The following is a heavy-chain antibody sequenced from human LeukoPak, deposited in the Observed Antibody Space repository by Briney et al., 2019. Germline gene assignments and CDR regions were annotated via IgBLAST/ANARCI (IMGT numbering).Heavy chain of an antibody. J-gene: IGHJ6*03. CDR1: GFTFNNFA. CDR3: ARDPYNGAYSEGYYYYYMDV. V-gene: IGHV3-23*01. D-gene: IGHD1-1*01. Sequence: GGSLRLSCAASGFTFNNFAMSWVRQAPGKGLEWVSAISGSGGSTYYADSVKGRFTISRDNSKNTLYLQMNSLRVEDTAIYYCARDPYNGAYSEGYYYYYMDVWGKGTTVTVSS. CDR2: ISGSGGST.